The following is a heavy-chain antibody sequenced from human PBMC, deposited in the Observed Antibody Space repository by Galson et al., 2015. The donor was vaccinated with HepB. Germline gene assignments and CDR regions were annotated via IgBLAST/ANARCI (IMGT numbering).Heavy chain of an antibody. CDR1: GFSLNSRGVG. CDR3: AHMDLGLTSFAY. D-gene: IGHD3/OR15-3a*01. V-gene: IGHV2-5*02. Sequence: PALVKPTQTPTLTCTFSGFSLNSRGVGVGWIRQPPGKALEWLALIFLGGDQRYTLLLKSRLRVTTGTFKNPVVLKLTSVDPVDTATYYCAHMDLGLTSFAYWGQGTLVTVSS. J-gene: IGHJ4*02. CDR2: IFLGGDQ.